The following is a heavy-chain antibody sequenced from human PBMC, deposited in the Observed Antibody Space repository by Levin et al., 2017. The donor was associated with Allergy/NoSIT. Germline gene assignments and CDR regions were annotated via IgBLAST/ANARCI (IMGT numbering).Heavy chain of an antibody. Sequence: PGGSLRLSCKASGYTFTDFAMHWVRQAPGQSLEWLGWINAGNDDTEYSQKFQGRVTFTGDTSASTAYMELSSLRSEDTALYYCARGSRELDYWGQGTLVTVSS. CDR3: ARGSRELDY. CDR2: INAGNDDT. J-gene: IGHJ4*02. CDR1: GYTFTDFA. V-gene: IGHV1-3*01.